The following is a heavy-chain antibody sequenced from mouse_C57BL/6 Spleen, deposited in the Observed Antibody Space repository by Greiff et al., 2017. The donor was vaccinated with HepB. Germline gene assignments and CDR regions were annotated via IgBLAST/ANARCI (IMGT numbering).Heavy chain of an antibody. Sequence: EVQLVESGGGLVKPGGSLKLSCAASGFTFSDYGMHWVRQAPEKGLEWVAYISSGSSTIYYADTVKGRFTISRDNAKNTLFLQMTSLRSEDTAMYYCARRRVVARGYFDVWGTGTTVTVSS. CDR1: GFTFSDYG. J-gene: IGHJ1*03. CDR2: ISSGSSTI. D-gene: IGHD1-1*01. CDR3: ARRRVVARGYFDV. V-gene: IGHV5-17*01.